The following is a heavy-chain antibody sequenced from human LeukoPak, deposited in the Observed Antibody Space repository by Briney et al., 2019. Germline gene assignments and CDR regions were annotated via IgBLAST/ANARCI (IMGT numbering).Heavy chain of an antibody. CDR3: ANRGSIADWYFDL. D-gene: IGHD6-6*01. CDR2: IYYSAST. Sequence: PSETLSLTCTVAGGSISSYYWSWIRQPPGKGLEWIGYIYYSASTHYNPSLKSRVTLSVDRSKNQFSLKLTSVTAADTAVYYCANRGSIADWYFDLWGRGTLVTVSS. V-gene: IGHV4-59*01. CDR1: GGSISSYY. J-gene: IGHJ2*01.